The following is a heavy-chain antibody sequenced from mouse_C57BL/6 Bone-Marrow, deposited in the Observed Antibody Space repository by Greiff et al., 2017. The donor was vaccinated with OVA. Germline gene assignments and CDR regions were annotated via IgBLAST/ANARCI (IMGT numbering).Heavy chain of an antibody. J-gene: IGHJ3*01. CDR1: GYAFSSSW. CDR2: IYPGDGDT. V-gene: IGHV1-82*01. D-gene: IGHD1-1*01. Sequence: VKLMESGPELVKPGASVKISCKASGYAFSSSWMNWVKQRPGKGLEWIGRIYPGDGDTNYNGKFKGKATLTADKSSSTAYMQLSSLTSEDSAVYCCARGGVVAPAYWGQGTLVTVSA. CDR3: ARGGVVAPAY.